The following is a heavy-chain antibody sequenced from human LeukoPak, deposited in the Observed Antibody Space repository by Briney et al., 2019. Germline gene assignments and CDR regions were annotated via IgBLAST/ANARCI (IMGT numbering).Heavy chain of an antibody. V-gene: IGHV4-34*01. J-gene: IGHJ6*03. CDR3: ARGAPVATISHYYYMDV. D-gene: IGHD5-12*01. CDR1: GWSFNDYY. CDR2: INARGDT. Sequence: SETLSLTCAVYGWSFNDYYWNWIRQPPGKGLEWIGEINARGDTNYNPSLKSRVTISVDTSKNQFSLKLSSVTAADTAVYYCARGAPVATISHYYYMDVWGKGTTVTVSS.